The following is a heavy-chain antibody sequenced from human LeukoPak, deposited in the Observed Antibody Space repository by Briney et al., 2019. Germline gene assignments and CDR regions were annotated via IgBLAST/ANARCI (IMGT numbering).Heavy chain of an antibody. CDR1: VITVSSTY. J-gene: IGHJ3*01. Sequence: GESLRLSWAASVITVSSTYVSWVRQPPGKGLEWALVFYSDTNTNFADSVKGRFTMSRDTSRNTLYLQMNSLRAEDTAMYYCARVSPYYFDSDGYPTVSYPFDVWGQGTMVTVSS. CDR2: FYSDTNT. CDR3: ARVSPYYFDSDGYPTVSYPFDV. D-gene: IGHD3-22*01. V-gene: IGHV3-53*01.